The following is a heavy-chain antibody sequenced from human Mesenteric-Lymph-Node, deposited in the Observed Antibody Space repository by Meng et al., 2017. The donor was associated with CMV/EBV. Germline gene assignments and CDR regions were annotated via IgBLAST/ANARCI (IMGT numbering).Heavy chain of an antibody. D-gene: IGHD5-18*01. CDR1: GFTFSTYG. Sequence: GESLKISCAASGFTFSTYGMHWVRQAPGKGLEWVALIRYDGSDKNYVDSVKGRITISRDNSKNTLYLQMNSLRAEDTAVYYCAREPSHIKLWPDRGVWFDYWGQGTLVTVSS. CDR2: IRYDGSDK. CDR3: AREPSHIKLWPDRGVWFDY. J-gene: IGHJ4*02. V-gene: IGHV3-30*02.